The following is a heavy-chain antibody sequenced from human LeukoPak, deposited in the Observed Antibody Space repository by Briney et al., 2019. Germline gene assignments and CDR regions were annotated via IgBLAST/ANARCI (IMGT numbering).Heavy chain of an antibody. J-gene: IGHJ6*02. D-gene: IGHD3-10*01. CDR2: IWYDGSNK. CDR1: GFTFSSYG. CDR3: ARAPYYGSGSYIYGMDV. Sequence: GGSLRLSCAASGFTFSSYGMHWVRQAPGKGLEWVAVIWYDGSNKYYADSVKGRFTISRDNSKNTLYLQMNSLRAGDTAVYYCARAPYYGSGSYIYGMDVWGQGTTVTVSS. V-gene: IGHV3-33*01.